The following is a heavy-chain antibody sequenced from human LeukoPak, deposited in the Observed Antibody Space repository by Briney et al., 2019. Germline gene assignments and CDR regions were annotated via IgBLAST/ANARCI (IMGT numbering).Heavy chain of an antibody. D-gene: IGHD1-26*01. V-gene: IGHV3-53*01. CDR3: ARGDSGSYLFFDY. Sequence: GGSLRLSCAGSGFTSSDYYMSWIRQAPGKGLEWVSVIYSGGSTYYADSVKGRFTISRDNSKNTLYLQMNSLRAEDTAVYYCARGDSGSYLFFDYWGQGTLVTVSS. J-gene: IGHJ4*02. CDR1: GFTSSDYY. CDR2: IYSGGST.